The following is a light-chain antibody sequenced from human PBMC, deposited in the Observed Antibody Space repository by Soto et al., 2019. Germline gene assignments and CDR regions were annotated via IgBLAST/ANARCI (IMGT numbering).Light chain of an antibody. Sequence: QSVLAQPASVSGSPGQSITISCTGTSRDVGGYNYVSWYQQYPGKAPKLMIYDVSNRPSGVSNRFSGSKSGNTASLTISGLQAEDEADYYCSSYTSSGTLGVVFGGGTQLTVL. CDR2: DVS. V-gene: IGLV2-14*03. J-gene: IGLJ2*01. CDR1: SRDVGGYNY. CDR3: SSYTSSGTLGVV.